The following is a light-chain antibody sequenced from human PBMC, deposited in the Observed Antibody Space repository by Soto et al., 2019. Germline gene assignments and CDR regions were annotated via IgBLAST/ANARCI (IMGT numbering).Light chain of an antibody. CDR1: SGHSSYA. CDR2: LNSDGSH. V-gene: IGLV4-69*01. Sequence: QLVLTQSPSASASMGASVKLTCTLSSGHSSYAIAWHQQQPEKGPRYLMKLNSDGSHNKGDGIPDRFSGSSSGAERYLTISSLQSEDEADYYCQPWGTGIQVFGGGTQLTV. J-gene: IGLJ2*01. CDR3: QPWGTGIQV.